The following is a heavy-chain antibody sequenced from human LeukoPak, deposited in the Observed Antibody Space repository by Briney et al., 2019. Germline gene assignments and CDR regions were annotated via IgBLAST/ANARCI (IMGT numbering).Heavy chain of an antibody. CDR2: INHSGST. CDR3: ARGRYWGIVVVPAAMRPDWFDP. J-gene: IGHJ5*02. CDR1: GGSFSGYY. Sequence: SETLSLSCAVYGGSFSGYYWSWIRQPPGKGLEWIGEINHSGSTNYNPSLKSRVTISVATSKNQFSLKLSSVTAADTAVYYCARGRYWGIVVVPAAMRPDWFDPWGQGTLVTVSS. V-gene: IGHV4-34*01. D-gene: IGHD2-2*01.